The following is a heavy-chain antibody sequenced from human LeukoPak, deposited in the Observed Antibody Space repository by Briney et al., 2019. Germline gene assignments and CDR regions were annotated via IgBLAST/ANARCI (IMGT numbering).Heavy chain of an antibody. CDR2: MNPNSGNT. CDR3: ARGGTYCSGGSCYQNWFDP. V-gene: IGHV1-8*01. CDR1: GYTFTSYD. Sequence: ASVKVSCKASGYTFTSYDINWVRQATGQGLEWMGWMNPNSGNTGYAQKFQGRVTMTRNTSISTAYMELSSLRSEDTAVYYCARGGTYCSGGSCYQNWFDPWGQGTLVTVSP. J-gene: IGHJ5*02. D-gene: IGHD2-15*01.